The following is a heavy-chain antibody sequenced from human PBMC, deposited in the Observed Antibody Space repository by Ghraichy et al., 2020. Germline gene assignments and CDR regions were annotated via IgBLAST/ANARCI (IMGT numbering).Heavy chain of an antibody. D-gene: IGHD2-15*01. J-gene: IGHJ4*02. CDR1: GLIFSSYA. CDR3: AKEDAVSAVPDY. Sequence: GGSLNISCAASGLIFSSYAMTWVRQAPGKGLEWVSAIAGSGGNTYYADFAEGRFTISRDNSRNTLYLQMNSLRAEDTAVYYCAKEDAVSAVPDYWGQGTLVTVSS. V-gene: IGHV3-23*01. CDR2: IAGSGGNT.